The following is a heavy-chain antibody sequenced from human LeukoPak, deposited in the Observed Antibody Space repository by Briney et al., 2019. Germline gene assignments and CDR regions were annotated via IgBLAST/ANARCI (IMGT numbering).Heavy chain of an antibody. CDR1: GGSISSSNYY. D-gene: IGHD3-10*01. J-gene: IGHJ4*02. V-gene: IGHV4-39*01. CDR3: ARQIGAPGFDY. Sequence: SETLSLTCTVSGGSISSSNYYWGWIRQPPGKGLEWIGSIYQSGNTFYNPSLKSRVTIFVDTAKNQFSLRLNSVTAADTAVYYCARQIGAPGFDYWGQGTLVTVSS. CDR2: IYQSGNT.